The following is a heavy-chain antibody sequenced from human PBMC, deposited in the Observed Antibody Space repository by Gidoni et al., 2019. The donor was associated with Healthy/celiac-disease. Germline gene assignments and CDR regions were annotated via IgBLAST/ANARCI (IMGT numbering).Heavy chain of an antibody. D-gene: IGHD6-19*01. V-gene: IGHV4-59*01. CDR2: IYYSGST. CDR1: GASISSYY. J-gene: IGHJ5*02. CDR3: ARDRVYFSSGWPENWFDP. Sequence: QVQLQESGPGLVKPSETLSLTCTVSGASISSYYWSWIRQPPGKGLEWIGYIYYSGSTNYNPSLKRRVTISVDTSKNQFSLKLSSVTAADTAVYYCARDRVYFSSGWPENWFDPWGQGTLVTVSS.